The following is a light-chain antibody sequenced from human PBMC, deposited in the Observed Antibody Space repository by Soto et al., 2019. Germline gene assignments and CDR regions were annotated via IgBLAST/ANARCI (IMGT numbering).Light chain of an antibody. CDR1: QSISSW. CDR2: KAS. Sequence: DIQMTQSPSTLSASVGDRVIITCRASQSISSWLAWYQQKPGKAPKLLIYKASSLENGVSPRFSGSGSGTEFTLTISTLQPDEFATYYCQQYSTYPYTFGQGTKLDIK. V-gene: IGKV1-5*03. J-gene: IGKJ2*01. CDR3: QQYSTYPYT.